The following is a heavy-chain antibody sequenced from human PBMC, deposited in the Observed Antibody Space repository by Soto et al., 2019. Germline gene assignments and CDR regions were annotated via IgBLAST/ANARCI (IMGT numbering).Heavy chain of an antibody. CDR2: IYYSGST. CDR3: ARTEVPESSSWHPCDP. CDR1: GGSISSYY. D-gene: IGHD6-13*01. V-gene: IGHV4-59*12. J-gene: IGHJ5*02. Sequence: PSESLSLSCTVSGGSISSYYWSWIRKPPGKRLEWIGDIYYSGSTSYNPSLKSRVAMSVDKSKNQFSLKLISVTAADTAVYYCARTEVPESSSWHPCDPWGQGTLVTVSS.